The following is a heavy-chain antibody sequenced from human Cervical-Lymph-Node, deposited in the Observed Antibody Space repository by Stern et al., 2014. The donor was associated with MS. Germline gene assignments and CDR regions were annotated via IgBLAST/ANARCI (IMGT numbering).Heavy chain of an antibody. Sequence: VQLVESGGGLVQPGGSLRLSCEASGFTFSSYSMTWVRQAPGMGLEWLSYISRSSATTYYADSVKGRLTVSRDNAKNSLYLQMNSLRAEDTAVYYCARGRASVYDELDYWGQGTLVTVSS. CDR3: ARGRASVYDELDY. CDR2: ISRSSATT. V-gene: IGHV3-48*01. D-gene: IGHD5/OR15-5a*01. J-gene: IGHJ4*02. CDR1: GFTFSSYS.